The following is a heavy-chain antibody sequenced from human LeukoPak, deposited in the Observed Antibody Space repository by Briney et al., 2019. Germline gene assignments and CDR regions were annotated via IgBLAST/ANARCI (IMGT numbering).Heavy chain of an antibody. D-gene: IGHD5-24*01. J-gene: IGHJ5*02. CDR2: IYYSGST. Sequence: SETLSLTCTVSGGSISSSSYYWGWIRQPPGKGLEWIGSIYYSGSTYYNPSLKSRVTISVDTSKNQFSLKLSSVTAADTAVYYCARAPIYNEHADWFDPWGQGTLVTVSS. CDR1: GGSISSSSYY. V-gene: IGHV4-39*07. CDR3: ARAPIYNEHADWFDP.